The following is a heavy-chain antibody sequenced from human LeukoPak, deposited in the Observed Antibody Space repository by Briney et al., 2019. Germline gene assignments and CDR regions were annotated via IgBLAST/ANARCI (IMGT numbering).Heavy chain of an antibody. V-gene: IGHV3-23*01. D-gene: IGHD6-19*01. J-gene: IGHJ4*02. CDR1: GFTFSSYG. CDR3: AKVRIRGQWLVWYFDY. CDR2: ISGSGGST. Sequence: QSGGSLRLSCAASGFTFSSYGMSWVRQAPGKGLEWVSAISGSGGSTYYADSVKGRFTISRDNSKNTLYLQMNSLRAEDTAVYYCAKVRIRGQWLVWYFDYWGQGTLVTVSS.